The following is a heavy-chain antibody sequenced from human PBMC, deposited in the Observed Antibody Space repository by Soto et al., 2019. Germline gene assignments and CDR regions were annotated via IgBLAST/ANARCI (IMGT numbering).Heavy chain of an antibody. Sequence: SETLSLTFTASGCSISSYYWSWIRQPPGKGLEWIGYIYYSGSSNYNPSLKSRVTISVDTSKNQFSLKLNSMTAADTAVYYCARHNYGSGSTYFDYWGQGTLVTVSS. D-gene: IGHD3-10*01. V-gene: IGHV4-59*08. CDR3: ARHNYGSGSTYFDY. CDR2: IYYSGSS. CDR1: GCSISSYY. J-gene: IGHJ4*02.